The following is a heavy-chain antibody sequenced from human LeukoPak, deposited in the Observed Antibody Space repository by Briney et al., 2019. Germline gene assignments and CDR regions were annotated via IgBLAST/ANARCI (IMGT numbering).Heavy chain of an antibody. J-gene: IGHJ5*02. Sequence: GASVKVSCKASGYTFTSYDINWVRQATGQGLEWMGWMNPNSGNTGYAQKFQGRVTMTRNTSISTAYMELSSLRSEDTAVYYCARRRSSSSWYLIPPDNWFDPWGQGTLVTVSS. CDR2: MNPNSGNT. D-gene: IGHD6-13*01. CDR1: GYTFTSYD. CDR3: ARRRSSSSWYLIPPDNWFDP. V-gene: IGHV1-8*01.